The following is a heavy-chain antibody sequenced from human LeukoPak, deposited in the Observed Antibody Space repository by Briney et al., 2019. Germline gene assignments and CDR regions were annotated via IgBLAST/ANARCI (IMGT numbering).Heavy chain of an antibody. CDR2: IKTDGTYT. CDR3: VADLGDYADF. Sequence: GGSLRLSCAASGFTSSRYWMHWVRQAPGEGLVWVSRIKTDGTYTSSADSVKGRFTISRDNAKSTLYLHMNSLRVEDTAVYYCVADLGDYADFWGQGTLVTVSS. V-gene: IGHV3-74*01. J-gene: IGHJ4*02. CDR1: GFTSSRYW.